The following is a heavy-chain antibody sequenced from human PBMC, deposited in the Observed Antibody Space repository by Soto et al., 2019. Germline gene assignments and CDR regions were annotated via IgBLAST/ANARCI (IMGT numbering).Heavy chain of an antibody. CDR3: AKDKNWNYLYYYYYYGMDV. D-gene: IGHD1-7*01. CDR2: ISYDGSNK. CDR1: GFTFSSYG. V-gene: IGHV3-30*18. J-gene: IGHJ6*02. Sequence: GGSLRVSWAASGFTFSSYGMHWVRQAPGKGLEWVAVISYDGSNKYYADSVKGRFTISRDNSKNTLYLQMNSLRAEDTAVYYCAKDKNWNYLYYYYYYGMDVWGQGTTVTVSS.